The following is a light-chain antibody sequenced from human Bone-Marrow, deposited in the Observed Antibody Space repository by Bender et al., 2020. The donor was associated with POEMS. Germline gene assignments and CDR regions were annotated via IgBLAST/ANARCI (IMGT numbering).Light chain of an antibody. CDR2: KDS. CDR1: VLARKY. CDR3: YAAADNTVL. J-gene: IGLJ2*01. Sequence: SYELTQPSSVSVFPGQTATITCSGDVLARKYSRWFQQKSGQAPVLVLYKDSVRPSGIPERFSGSGSGTTVTLTISGAQVEDEADYYCYAAADNTVLFGGGTKLTVL. V-gene: IGLV3-27*01.